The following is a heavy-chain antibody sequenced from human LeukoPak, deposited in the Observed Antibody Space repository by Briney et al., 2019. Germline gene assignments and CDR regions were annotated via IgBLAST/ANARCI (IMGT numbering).Heavy chain of an antibody. V-gene: IGHV4-38-2*02. Sequence: GSLRLSCAASGFIFSDYYMTWIRQPPGKGLEWIGSIYYSGSTYYNPSLKSRVTISVDTSKNQFSLKLSSVTAADTAVYYCARDTTKWFGEFANYWGQGTLVTVSS. CDR3: ARDTTKWFGEFANY. D-gene: IGHD3-10*01. J-gene: IGHJ4*02. CDR1: GFIFSDYY. CDR2: IYYSGST.